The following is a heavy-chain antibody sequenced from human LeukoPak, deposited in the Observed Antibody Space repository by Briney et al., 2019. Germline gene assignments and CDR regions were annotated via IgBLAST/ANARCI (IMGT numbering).Heavy chain of an antibody. V-gene: IGHV3-30*02. J-gene: IGHJ6*03. Sequence: GGSLRLSCAASGFTFSSYGMHWVRQAPGKGLEWVAVIWYDGSNKYYADSVKGRFTISRDNSKNTLYLQMNSLRAEDTAVYYCAKDGGGSFFGVVIYYYYYRAVGGKGTTVTVSS. CDR2: IWYDGSNK. D-gene: IGHD3-3*01. CDR1: GFTFSSYG. CDR3: AKDGGGSFFGVVIYYYYYRAV.